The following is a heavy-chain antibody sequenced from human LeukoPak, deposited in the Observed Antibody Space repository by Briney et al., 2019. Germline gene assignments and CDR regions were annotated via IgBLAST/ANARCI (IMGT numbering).Heavy chain of an antibody. J-gene: IGHJ4*02. CDR3: AKDYLLYDY. V-gene: IGHV3-30*18. CDR2: ISYDGSNK. CDR1: GFTFSSYG. Sequence: GGSLRLSCAASGFTFSSYGMHWVRQAPGKGLEWVAVISYDGSNKYYAVSVKGRFTISRDNSKNTLYLQMNSLRAEDTAVYYCAKDYLLYDYWGQGTLVTVSS.